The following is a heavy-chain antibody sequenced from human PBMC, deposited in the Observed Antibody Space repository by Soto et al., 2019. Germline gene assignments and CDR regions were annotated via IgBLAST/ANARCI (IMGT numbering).Heavy chain of an antibody. CDR3: ARGLYSSGWEWNY. D-gene: IGHD6-19*01. CDR1: GYTFTSYG. Sequence: QVQLVQSGAEVKKPGASVKVSCKASGYTFTSYGISWVRQAPGQGLEWMGWISAYNGNTNYAQKLQGRVTMTTDTPTSKAYRELRSLRHDDTAVHYCARGLYSSGWEWNYWGQGTLVTVSS. V-gene: IGHV1-18*01. J-gene: IGHJ4*02. CDR2: ISAYNGNT.